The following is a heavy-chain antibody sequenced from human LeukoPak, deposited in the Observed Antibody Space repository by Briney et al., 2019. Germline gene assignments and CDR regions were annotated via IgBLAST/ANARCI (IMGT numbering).Heavy chain of an antibody. CDR2: IIPIFGTA. Sequence: GASVKVSCKASGGTFSSYAISWVRQAPGQGLEWMGGIIPIFGTANYAQKFQGRVTITADESTSTAYMEPSSLRSEDTAVYYCATDTAMVTGGYYFDYWGQGTLVAVSS. D-gene: IGHD5-18*01. CDR3: ATDTAMVTGGYYFDY. CDR1: GGTFSSYA. J-gene: IGHJ4*02. V-gene: IGHV1-69*13.